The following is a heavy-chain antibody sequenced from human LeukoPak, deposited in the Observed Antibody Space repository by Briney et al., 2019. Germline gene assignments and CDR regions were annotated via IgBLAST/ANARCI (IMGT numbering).Heavy chain of an antibody. D-gene: IGHD3-22*01. V-gene: IGHV3-23*01. CDR2: IGGSGGKT. J-gene: IGHJ4*02. Sequence: PGGSLRLSCAASGFIFSKYTMSWVRQAPGKGLEWVSAIGGSGGKTFYADSVKGRFTISRDNSKNTLYVEMKSLRAEDTAVYYCAKVAPSSGYSFDYWGQGTLVTVSS. CDR1: GFIFSKYT. CDR3: AKVAPSSGYSFDY.